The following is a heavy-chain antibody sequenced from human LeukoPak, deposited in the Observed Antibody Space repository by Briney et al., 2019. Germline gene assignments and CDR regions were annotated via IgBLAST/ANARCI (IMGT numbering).Heavy chain of an antibody. J-gene: IGHJ4*02. CDR2: ISYDGSNK. CDR3: AKSDSNYAFDY. D-gene: IGHD4-11*01. Sequence: GGSLRLSCAASGFTFSSYGMHWVRQAPGKGLEWVAVISYDGSNKYYADSVKGRFTISRDNSKNTLYLQMNSLRAEDTAVYYCAKSDSNYAFDYWGQGTLVTVSS. V-gene: IGHV3-30*18. CDR1: GFTFSSYG.